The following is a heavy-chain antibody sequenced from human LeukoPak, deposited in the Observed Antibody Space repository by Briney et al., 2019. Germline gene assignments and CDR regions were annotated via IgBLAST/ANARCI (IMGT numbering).Heavy chain of an antibody. CDR1: GFTFSSYG. V-gene: IGHV3-30*18. CDR3: AKDGYYYDSSGYHPDY. J-gene: IGHJ4*02. D-gene: IGHD3-22*01. Sequence: GGSLRLSCAASGFTFSSYGMHWVRQAPGKGLEWVAVISYDGSNKYYADSVKGRFTISRDNSKNTLYLQMNSLRAEDTAVYHCAKDGYYYDSSGYHPDYWGQGTLVTVSS. CDR2: ISYDGSNK.